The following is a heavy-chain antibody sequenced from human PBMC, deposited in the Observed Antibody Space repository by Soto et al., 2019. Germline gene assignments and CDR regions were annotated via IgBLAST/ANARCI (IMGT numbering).Heavy chain of an antibody. Sequence: GGSLRLSCAASGFTFSSYWMSWVRQAPGKGLEWVANIKQDGSEKYYVDSVKGRFTISRDNAKNSLYLQMNSLRAEDTAVYYCARELPSSSGPFDYWGQGTLVTVSS. J-gene: IGHJ4*02. D-gene: IGHD6-6*01. CDR3: ARELPSSSGPFDY. V-gene: IGHV3-7*01. CDR2: IKQDGSEK. CDR1: GFTFSSYW.